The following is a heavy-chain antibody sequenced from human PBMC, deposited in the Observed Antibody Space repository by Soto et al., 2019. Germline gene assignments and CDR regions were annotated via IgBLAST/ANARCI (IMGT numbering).Heavy chain of an antibody. J-gene: IGHJ6*02. D-gene: IGHD3-22*01. V-gene: IGHV3-73*01. CDR1: GFTFSGSA. CDR2: IRSKANSYAT. CDR3: KAGYSRYGMDV. Sequence: GGSLRLSCAASGFTFSGSAMHWVRQASGKGLEWVGRIRSKANSYATAYAASGKGRFTISRDDSKNTAYLQMNSLKTEDTAVYYCKAGYSRYGMDVWGQGTTVTVSS.